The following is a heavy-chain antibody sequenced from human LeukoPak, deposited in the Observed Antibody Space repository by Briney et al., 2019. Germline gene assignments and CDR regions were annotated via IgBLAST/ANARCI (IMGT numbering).Heavy chain of an antibody. J-gene: IGHJ4*02. CDR2: ISSSSSYT. D-gene: IGHD1-26*01. Sequence: GSLRLARSASGFTLRDELMGSSPRTPRKGLEWVSYISSSSSYTNYAHSVKGRFTISRDNAKNSLYLQMNSLRADDTAVYYCARSGSHDYWGQGTLVTVSS. CDR1: GFTLRDEL. V-gene: IGHV3-11*03. CDR3: ARSGSHDY.